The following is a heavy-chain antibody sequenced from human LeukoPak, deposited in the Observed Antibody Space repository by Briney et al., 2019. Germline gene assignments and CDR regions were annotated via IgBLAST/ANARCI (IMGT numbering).Heavy chain of an antibody. Sequence: ASVKISCKASGYSFTGFGISWARQAPGQGLEWMGWISASTGYTEYAQKFQGRVTMTTDTSTSTVYMDLKSLGSDDTAVYYCARVLIFGVVIIDRGDAFDIWGQGTMVTASS. V-gene: IGHV1-18*01. D-gene: IGHD3-3*01. CDR1: GYSFTGFG. J-gene: IGHJ3*02. CDR2: ISASTGYT. CDR3: ARVLIFGVVIIDRGDAFDI.